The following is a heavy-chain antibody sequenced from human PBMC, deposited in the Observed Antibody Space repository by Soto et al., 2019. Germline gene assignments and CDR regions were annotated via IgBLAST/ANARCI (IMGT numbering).Heavy chain of an antibody. CDR1: VFTFSTFA. CDR3: AKEIKPNSKDV. J-gene: IGHJ6*02. Sequence: WALRLSCAASVFTFSTFAMHWVRQAPGKGLEWVAVIWYDGNVKYYADSVKGRFTVSRDNSKSTLYLQVNSLRADDTAVYYCAKEIKPNSKDVWGQGTTVTVSS. CDR2: IWYDGNVK. V-gene: IGHV3-33*06.